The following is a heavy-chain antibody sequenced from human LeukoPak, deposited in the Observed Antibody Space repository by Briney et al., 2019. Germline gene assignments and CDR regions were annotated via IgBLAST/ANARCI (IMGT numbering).Heavy chain of an antibody. Sequence: PSETLSLTCTVSGGSISSYYWSWIRQPPGKGLDWIGYIYYSGSTNCNPSLKSRVTISVDTSKNQFSLKLSSVTAADTAVYYCAREGGSQVGFDPWGQGTLVTVSS. CDR1: GGSISSYY. J-gene: IGHJ5*02. D-gene: IGHD1-26*01. CDR3: AREGGSQVGFDP. V-gene: IGHV4-59*01. CDR2: IYYSGST.